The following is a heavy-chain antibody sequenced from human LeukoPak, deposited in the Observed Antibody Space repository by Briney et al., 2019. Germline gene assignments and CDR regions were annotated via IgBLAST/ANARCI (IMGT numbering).Heavy chain of an antibody. D-gene: IGHD3-22*01. V-gene: IGHV1-69*05. CDR1: GGTFSSYA. J-gene: IGHJ2*01. CDR2: IIPIFGTA. Sequence: GASVKVSCKASGGTFSSYAISWVRQAPGQGLEWMGGIIPIFGTANYAQKFQGRVTITTDESTSTAYMELSSLRSEDTAVYYCARDRVASSGYRSGHWYFDLWGRGTLVTVSS. CDR3: ARDRVASSGYRSGHWYFDL.